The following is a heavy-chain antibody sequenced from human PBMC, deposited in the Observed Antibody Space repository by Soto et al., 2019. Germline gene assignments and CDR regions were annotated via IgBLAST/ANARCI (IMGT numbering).Heavy chain of an antibody. D-gene: IGHD3-22*01. CDR2: IIPIFGTA. CDR1: GGTFSSYA. J-gene: IGHJ5*02. CDR3: ARDAGGYSNVNWFDP. V-gene: IGHV1-69*13. Sequence: SVKVSCKASGGTFSSYAISWVRQAPGQGLEWMGGIIPIFGTANYAQKFQGRVTITADESTSTAYMELSSLRSEDTAVYYCARDAGGYSNVNWFDPWGQGTLVTVSS.